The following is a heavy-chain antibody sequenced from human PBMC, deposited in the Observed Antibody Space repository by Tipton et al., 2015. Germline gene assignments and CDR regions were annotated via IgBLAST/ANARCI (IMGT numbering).Heavy chain of an antibody. J-gene: IGHJ6*02. CDR1: GDSVSSESYY. Sequence: TLSLTCTVSGDSVSSESYYWTWIRQPPGKGLEWIGYIYYRGNTNYNPALKNRVTISVDTSKNQFSLKLSSVTAADTAVYYCARSGGSGSIPIYYYYGMDVWGQGTTVTVSS. CDR2: IYYRGNT. V-gene: IGHV4-61*01. D-gene: IGHD3-3*01. CDR3: ARSGGSGSIPIYYYYGMDV.